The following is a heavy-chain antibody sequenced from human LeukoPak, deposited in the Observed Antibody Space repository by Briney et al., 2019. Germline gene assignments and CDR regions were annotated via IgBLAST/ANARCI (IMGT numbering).Heavy chain of an antibody. CDR3: AGDAHNGYEFHDWFDP. CDR1: GYTFTDYY. CDR2: INPNSGGT. V-gene: IGHV1-2*02. J-gene: IGHJ5*02. D-gene: IGHD5-12*01. Sequence: GASVKVSCKASGYTFTDYYIHWVRQAPGQGLEWMGWINPNSGGTKYAQKFQGRVTMTTDTSISTAYMEMSRLTSDDTAVYYCAGDAHNGYEFHDWFDPWGQGALVTVSS.